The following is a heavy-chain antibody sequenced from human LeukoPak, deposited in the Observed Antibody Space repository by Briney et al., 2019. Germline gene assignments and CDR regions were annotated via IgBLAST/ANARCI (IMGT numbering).Heavy chain of an antibody. CDR3: ARGEGIAARLFDY. Sequence: AGGSLRLSCAASGFTFSSYGMHWVRQAPGKGLEWVSVISYDGSNKYYADSAKGRFTISRDNSKNTLYLQMNSLRAEDTAVYYCARGEGIAARLFDYWGQGTLVTVSS. CDR1: GFTFSSYG. CDR2: ISYDGSNK. V-gene: IGHV3-30*03. J-gene: IGHJ4*02. D-gene: IGHD6-6*01.